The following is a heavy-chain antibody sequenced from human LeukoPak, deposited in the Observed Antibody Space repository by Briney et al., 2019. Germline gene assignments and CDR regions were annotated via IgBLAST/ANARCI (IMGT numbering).Heavy chain of an antibody. CDR3: ATSGWTSGSDS. V-gene: IGHV3-7*01. J-gene: IGHJ4*02. CDR2: INEDGGEK. D-gene: IGHD3-10*01. CDR1: GFTVSSNY. Sequence: GGSLRLSCAASGFTVSSNYMSWVRQAPGKGLEWVANINEDGGEKYYVDSVKGRFTISRDNAKNSLYLQMNSLRAEDTALYYCATSGWTSGSDSWGQGTLVTVSS.